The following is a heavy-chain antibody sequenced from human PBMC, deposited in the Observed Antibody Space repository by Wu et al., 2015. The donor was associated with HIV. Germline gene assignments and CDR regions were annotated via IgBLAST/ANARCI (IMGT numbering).Heavy chain of an antibody. Sequence: QVQLVQSGAEVKQLGSSVKVSCKASGGTFSSYAISWVRQAPGQGLEWMGGIIPIFGTAKYAQKFQGRVTITTDESTSTVYMDLNTVRSEDTAVYYCAGGPSFYSSSEHWGQGTLVTVSS. D-gene: IGHD6-13*01. J-gene: IGHJ4*02. CDR3: AGGPSFYSSSEH. CDR1: GGTFSSYA. CDR2: IIPIFGTA. V-gene: IGHV1-69*05.